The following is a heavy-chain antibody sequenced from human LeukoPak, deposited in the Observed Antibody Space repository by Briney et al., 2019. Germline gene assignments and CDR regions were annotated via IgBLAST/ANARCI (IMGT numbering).Heavy chain of an antibody. Sequence: GESLKISCKGSGYSFTSYWIGWVRQMPGKGLEWMGIIYPGDSDTRYSPSFQGQVTISADKSISTAYLQWSSLKASDTAMYYCARLWGGSGSYHAFDIWGQGTMVTVSS. CDR2: IYPGDSDT. V-gene: IGHV5-51*01. CDR3: ARLWGGSGSYHAFDI. D-gene: IGHD3-10*01. J-gene: IGHJ3*02. CDR1: GYSFTSYW.